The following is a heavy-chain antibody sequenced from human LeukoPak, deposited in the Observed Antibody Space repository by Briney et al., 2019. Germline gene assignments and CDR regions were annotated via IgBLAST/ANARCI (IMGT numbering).Heavy chain of an antibody. D-gene: IGHD2-21*02. Sequence: ASVKVSCKASGYTFTSYYMHWVRQAPGQGLEWMGIINPSGGSTSYAQKFQGRVTMTRDTSTSTVYMELSNLRSEDTAVYYCARGAYCGGDCYSVRGYYYYGMDVWGQGTTVTVSS. CDR1: GYTFTSYY. CDR2: INPSGGST. V-gene: IGHV1-46*01. J-gene: IGHJ6*02. CDR3: ARGAYCGGDCYSVRGYYYYGMDV.